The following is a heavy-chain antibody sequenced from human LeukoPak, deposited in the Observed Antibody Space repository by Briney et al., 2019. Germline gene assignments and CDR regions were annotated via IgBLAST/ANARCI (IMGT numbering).Heavy chain of an antibody. CDR2: ITGSGSTI. Sequence: GGSLRLSCAASGFTFSSYEMNWVRQAPGKGLEWVSYITGSGSTIYYADSVKGRFTISRDNAKNSLYLQMTSLRAEDTAVYYCARLGYSYGVDYWGQGTLVTVSS. CDR1: GFTFSSYE. V-gene: IGHV3-48*03. CDR3: ARLGYSYGVDY. J-gene: IGHJ4*02. D-gene: IGHD5-18*01.